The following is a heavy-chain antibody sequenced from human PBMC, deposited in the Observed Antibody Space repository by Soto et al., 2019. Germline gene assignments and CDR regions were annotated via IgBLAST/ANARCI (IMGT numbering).Heavy chain of an antibody. CDR1: GGTFSCYT. D-gene: IGHD3-9*01. J-gene: IGHJ4*02. CDR2: IIPILGIA. CDR3: ARGPNYDILTGYEPPDFDY. Sequence: GASVKVSCKASGGTFSCYTISWVRQAPGQGLEWMGRIIPILGIANYAQKFQGRVTITADKSTSTAYMELSSPRSEDTAVYYCARGPNYDILTGYEPPDFDYWGQGTLVTVS. V-gene: IGHV1-69*02.